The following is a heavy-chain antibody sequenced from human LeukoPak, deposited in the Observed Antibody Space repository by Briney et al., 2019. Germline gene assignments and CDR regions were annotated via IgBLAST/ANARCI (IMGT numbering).Heavy chain of an antibody. J-gene: IGHJ4*02. Sequence: ASVKVSCKVSGYTLTELSMHWVRQAPGKGLEWMGSFDPEDGETIYAQKFQGRVTMTEDTSTDTAYMELSSLRSEDTAVYYCATVVRDDFWSGYRGINFDYWGQGTLVTVSS. CDR3: ATVVRDDFWSGYRGINFDY. CDR2: FDPEDGET. CDR1: GYTLTELS. D-gene: IGHD3-3*01. V-gene: IGHV1-24*01.